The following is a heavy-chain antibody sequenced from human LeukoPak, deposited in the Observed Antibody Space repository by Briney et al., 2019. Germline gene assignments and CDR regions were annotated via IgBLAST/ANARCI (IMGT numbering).Heavy chain of an antibody. D-gene: IGHD2-2*01. Sequence: GASVKVSCKASGYTFTGYYIHWVRQAPGQGLEWMGWINPNSGGTNYAQKFQGRVTVTRDTSISTAYMELSRLRSDDTAVYYCARDHCSSIGCYEDSYYGLDVWGQGTTVTVSS. CDR2: INPNSGGT. V-gene: IGHV1-2*02. J-gene: IGHJ6*02. CDR3: ARDHCSSIGCYEDSYYGLDV. CDR1: GYTFTGYY.